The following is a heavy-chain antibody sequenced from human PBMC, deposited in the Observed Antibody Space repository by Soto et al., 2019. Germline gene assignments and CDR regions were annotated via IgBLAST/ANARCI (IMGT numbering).Heavy chain of an antibody. J-gene: IGHJ4*02. CDR1: GGSFSGYY. D-gene: IGHD6-6*01. CDR2: INHSGST. CDR3: ESDSGGHAAHTGVYFDY. V-gene: IGHV4-34*01. Sequence: QVQLQQWGAGLLKPSETLSLTCAVYGGSFSGYYWSWIRQPPGKGLEWIGEINHSGSTNYNPSLKSRVTISVDTSKNQFPLKLRSVTAADTAVYYWESDSGGHAAHTGVYFDYWGQGTLVTVSA.